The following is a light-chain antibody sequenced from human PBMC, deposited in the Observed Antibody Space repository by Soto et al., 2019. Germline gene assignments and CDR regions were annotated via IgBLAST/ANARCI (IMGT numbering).Light chain of an antibody. J-gene: IGLJ3*02. V-gene: IGLV2-11*01. CDR3: CSNAGGNTLV. CDR2: DVT. CDR1: SSDVGASDY. Sequence: QSALTQPRSVSGSPGQSVAISCTGTSSDVGASDYVSWYQHNPGKASKLMIYDVTKRPSGIPDRFSGSKSGNTASLTISGLQAEDEADYYCCSNAGGNTLVFGVGTKLTVL.